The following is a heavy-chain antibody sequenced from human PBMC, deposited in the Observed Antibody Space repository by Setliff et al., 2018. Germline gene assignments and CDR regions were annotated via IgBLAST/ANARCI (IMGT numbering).Heavy chain of an antibody. CDR1: GGTFSSYA. V-gene: IGHV1-2*02. CDR3: ARFSGHNYGSFDS. CDR2: INPNSGVT. D-gene: IGHD5-18*01. Sequence: GASVKVSCKASGGTFSSYAISWIRQAPGQGLEWVGWINPNSGVTNYAQKFQGRVTMTRDTSISTAYMELSSLRSDDTAVYYCARFSGHNYGSFDSWGQGTLVTVSS. J-gene: IGHJ4*02.